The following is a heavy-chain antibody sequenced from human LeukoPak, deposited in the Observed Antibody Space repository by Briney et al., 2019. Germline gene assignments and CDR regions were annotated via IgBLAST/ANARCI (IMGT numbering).Heavy chain of an antibody. D-gene: IGHD4-17*01. Sequence: GGSLRLSCAASGFTFSSYSMNWVRQAPGKGLEWVSSISSSSSYIYYADSVKGRFTISRDNAKNSLYLQMNSLRAEDTAVYYCAREDYGDYVGWFDPWGQGTLVTASS. J-gene: IGHJ5*02. CDR2: ISSSSSYI. CDR3: AREDYGDYVGWFDP. CDR1: GFTFSSYS. V-gene: IGHV3-21*01.